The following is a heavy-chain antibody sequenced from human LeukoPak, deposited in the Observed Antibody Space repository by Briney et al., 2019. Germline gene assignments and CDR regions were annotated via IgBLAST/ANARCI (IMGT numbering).Heavy chain of an antibody. J-gene: IGHJ5*02. D-gene: IGHD6-13*01. V-gene: IGHV7-4-1*02. CDR2: INTNTGNP. CDR3: ARDLAAAGTNWFDP. CDR1: GYTFTSYA. Sequence: ASVRVSCKASGYTFTSYAMNWVRQAPGQGLEWMGWINTNTGNPTYAQGFTGRFVFSMDTSVSTAYLQISSLKAEDTAVYYCARDLAAAGTNWFDPWGQGTLVTVSS.